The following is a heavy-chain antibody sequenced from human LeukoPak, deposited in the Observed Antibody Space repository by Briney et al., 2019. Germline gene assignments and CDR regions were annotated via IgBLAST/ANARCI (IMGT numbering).Heavy chain of an antibody. CDR3: VRAGSGSYRIHDF. CDR2: ISSTGSTI. CDR1: GFTFSSYE. D-gene: IGHD1-26*01. J-gene: IGHJ4*02. V-gene: IGHV3-48*03. Sequence: PGGSLRLSCAASGFTFSSYEMNWVRQAPGKALEWVSYISSTGSTIYYADSVMGRFTISRDNAKNSLYLQMNSLRAEDTALYYCVRAGSGSYRIHDFWGQGTLVTVSS.